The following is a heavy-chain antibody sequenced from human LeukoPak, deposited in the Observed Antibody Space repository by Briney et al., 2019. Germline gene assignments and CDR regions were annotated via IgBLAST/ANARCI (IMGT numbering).Heavy chain of an antibody. CDR1: GYTFTGYY. CDR3: ARVTSMILVVDFDY. J-gene: IGHJ4*02. Sequence: ASVKVSCKASGYTFTGYYMHWVRQAPGQGLEWMGWISAYNGNTNYAQKLQGRVTMTTDTSTSTAYMELRSLRSDDTAVYYCARVTSMILVVDFDYWGQGTLVTVSS. D-gene: IGHD3-22*01. CDR2: ISAYNGNT. V-gene: IGHV1-18*04.